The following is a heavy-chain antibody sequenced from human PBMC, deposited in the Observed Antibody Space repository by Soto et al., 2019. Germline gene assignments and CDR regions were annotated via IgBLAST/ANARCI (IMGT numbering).Heavy chain of an antibody. J-gene: IGHJ4*02. D-gene: IGHD1-26*01. V-gene: IGHV4-34*01. CDR1: GGSFSGYY. Sequence: PSETLSLTCAVYGGSFSGYYWSGIRRPPGKGLKGIGEINISGSTNYNPSLTIRVTISVDTSKIQFSLKLSSVTAADTAVYYCTRRDGTCFDYWGQGTLVTVSS. CDR3: TRRDGTCFDY. CDR2: INISGST.